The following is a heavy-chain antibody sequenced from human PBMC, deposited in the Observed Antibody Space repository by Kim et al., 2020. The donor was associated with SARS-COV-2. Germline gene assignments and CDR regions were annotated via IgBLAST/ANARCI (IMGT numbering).Heavy chain of an antibody. CDR3: AKDWFVGGRYDGLDY. J-gene: IGHJ4*02. CDR2: ISGSGGST. D-gene: IGHD6-19*01. CDR1: GFTFSSYA. Sequence: GGSLRLSCAASGFTFSSYAMSWVRQAPGKGLEWVSAISGSGGSTYYADSVTGRFTISRDNSKNTLYLQMNSLRAEDTAVYYCAKDWFVGGRYDGLDYWGQGTLVTVSS. V-gene: IGHV3-23*01.